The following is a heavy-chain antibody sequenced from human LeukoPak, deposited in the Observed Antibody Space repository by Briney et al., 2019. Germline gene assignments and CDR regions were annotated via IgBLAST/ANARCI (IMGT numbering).Heavy chain of an antibody. V-gene: IGHV1-2*02. CDR1: GFTFTGYY. Sequence: ASVKVSCKASGFTFTGYYIHWVRQAPGQGLEWMEYINPHSGGTNSPQKFQGRVTMTTDTSISAAYMELSSLISDDTAMYYCVREGNELLSKNFDSWGQGTLVTVSS. D-gene: IGHD2-21*02. CDR2: INPHSGGT. CDR3: VREGNELLSKNFDS. J-gene: IGHJ4*02.